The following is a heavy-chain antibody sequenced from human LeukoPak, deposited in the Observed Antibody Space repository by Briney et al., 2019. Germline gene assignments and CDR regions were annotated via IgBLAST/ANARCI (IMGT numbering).Heavy chain of an antibody. CDR1: GVTLSDHH. CDR3: AGDGAEGDNSAFDI. V-gene: IGHV3-72*01. D-gene: IGHD3-22*01. CDR2: TRNKGRGYTT. Sequence: GGSLRLSCAASGVTLSDHHMDWVRQAPGKGLEWVGRTRNKGRGYTTEYAASVKGRFTISRDDSKTLVYLQMNSLKIEDTAVYFCAGDGAEGDNSAFDIWGQGTVVTVSS. J-gene: IGHJ3*02.